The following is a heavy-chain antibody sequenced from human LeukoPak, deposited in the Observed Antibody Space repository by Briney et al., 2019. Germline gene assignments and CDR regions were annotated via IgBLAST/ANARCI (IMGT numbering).Heavy chain of an antibody. Sequence: ASVKVSCKASGYTFTSYGISWVRQAPGQGLEWMGWISAYNGNTNYAQKFQGRVTMTRDTSISTAYMELSRLRSDDTAVYYCAREGGIMTTVFGNWFDPWGQGTLVTVSS. CDR3: AREGGIMTTVFGNWFDP. CDR2: ISAYNGNT. D-gene: IGHD3-3*01. CDR1: GYTFTSYG. J-gene: IGHJ5*02. V-gene: IGHV1-18*01.